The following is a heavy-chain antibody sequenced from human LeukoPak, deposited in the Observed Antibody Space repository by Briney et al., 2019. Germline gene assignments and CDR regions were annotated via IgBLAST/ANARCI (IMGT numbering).Heavy chain of an antibody. Sequence: SENLSLTCTVSGGFISNSNYYWGWIRQPPGKGLDWIGNIYYTGRTYYNSSLNSRVTISVDASKNQFSLRLTSLTAADTAVYYCVRLYYNDASLHPLWGQGTLVIVSS. V-gene: IGHV4-39*01. CDR3: VRLYYNDASLHPL. D-gene: IGHD3-22*01. J-gene: IGHJ4*02. CDR2: IYYTGRT. CDR1: GGFISNSNYY.